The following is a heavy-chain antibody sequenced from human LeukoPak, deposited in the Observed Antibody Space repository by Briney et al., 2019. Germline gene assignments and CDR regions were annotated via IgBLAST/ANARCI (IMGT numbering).Heavy chain of an antibody. CDR3: ARGSTGYSSGWGWVARTSFDY. Sequence: SETLSLTCAVYGGSFGGYYWSWIRQPPGKGLEWIGEINHSGSTNYNPSLKSRVTISVDTSKNQFSLKLSSVTAADTAVYYCARGSTGYSSGWGWVARTSFDYWGQGTLVTVSS. J-gene: IGHJ4*02. CDR1: GGSFGGYY. D-gene: IGHD6-19*01. V-gene: IGHV4-34*01. CDR2: INHSGST.